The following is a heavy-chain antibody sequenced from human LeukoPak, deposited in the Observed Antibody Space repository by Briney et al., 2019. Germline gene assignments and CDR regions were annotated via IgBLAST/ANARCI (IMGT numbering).Heavy chain of an antibody. CDR2: IYPGGSDT. Sequence: GESLQISCQGSGYSFTSYWIGWVRQLPGKGLEWMGIIYPGGSDTRYSPSFQGQVTISAHKSISTAYLQWSSLKASDTAMYYCPRREVAGPDMPYAFDIWGQGTMVTVSS. CDR3: PRREVAGPDMPYAFDI. D-gene: IGHD6-19*01. J-gene: IGHJ3*02. V-gene: IGHV5-51*01. CDR1: GYSFTSYW.